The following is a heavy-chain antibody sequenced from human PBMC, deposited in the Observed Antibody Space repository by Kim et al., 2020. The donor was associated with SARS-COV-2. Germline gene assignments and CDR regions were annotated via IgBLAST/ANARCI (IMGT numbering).Heavy chain of an antibody. CDR1: GFTFSRYA. V-gene: IGHV3-23*01. D-gene: IGHD6-19*01. Sequence: GGSLRLSCAASGFTFSRYAMSSVRQAPGKGPEWIAAVNNGGNAYYANSAKGRFTVSRDNNRNTLDLQMNSLTAEDTALYFCAKDHPSSGWPTFDSWGQGTLVTVSS. CDR3: AKDHPSSGWPTFDS. CDR2: VNNGGNA. J-gene: IGHJ4*02.